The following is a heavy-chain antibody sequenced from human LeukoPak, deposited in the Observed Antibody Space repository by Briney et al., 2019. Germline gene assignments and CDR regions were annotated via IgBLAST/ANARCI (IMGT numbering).Heavy chain of an antibody. V-gene: IGHV4-4*02. Sequence: PSETLSLTCAVSGGSISSSNWWSRVRQPPGKGLEWIGETYHSGSTNYNPSLKSRVTISVDKSKNQFSLKLSSVTAADTAVYYCARVRMSAAGPYYFDYWGQGTLVTVSS. CDR3: ARVRMSAAGPYYFDY. J-gene: IGHJ4*02. D-gene: IGHD6-13*01. CDR1: GGSISSSNW. CDR2: TYHSGST.